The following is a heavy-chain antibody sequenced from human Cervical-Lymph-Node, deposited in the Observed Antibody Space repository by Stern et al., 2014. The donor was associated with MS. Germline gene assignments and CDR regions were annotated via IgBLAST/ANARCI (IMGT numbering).Heavy chain of an antibody. D-gene: IGHD2-21*02. V-gene: IGHV3-9*01. CDR2: MSWSGTKI. J-gene: IGHJ6*02. CDR3: ATANYGFGYYGMDV. Sequence: EVQLVESGGGLVQPGRSLRLSWAAAGFAFDDYAMHWVRQAPGKGLAWDAGMSWSGTKIVYADSVKGRFPISRDNAKNSLFLQMNNLRAEDTALYYCATANYGFGYYGMDVWGQGTAVTVS. CDR1: GFAFDDYA.